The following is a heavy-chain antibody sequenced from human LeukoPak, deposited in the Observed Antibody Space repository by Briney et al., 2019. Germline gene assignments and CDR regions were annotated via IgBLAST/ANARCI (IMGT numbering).Heavy chain of an antibody. V-gene: IGHV4-59*01. CDR1: GGTMTNYY. J-gene: IGHJ5*02. Sequence: SETLSLTCTVYGGTMTNYYWSWLRQPPGKGLEWIGHIYYIGNTNYNPSLKSRVTISVDTSKNQFSLKLRSVTAANTAVYYCARVDGYCSSIGCFNWFDPWGQGTLVTVSS. D-gene: IGHD2-2*01. CDR3: ARVDGYCSSIGCFNWFDP. CDR2: IYYIGNT.